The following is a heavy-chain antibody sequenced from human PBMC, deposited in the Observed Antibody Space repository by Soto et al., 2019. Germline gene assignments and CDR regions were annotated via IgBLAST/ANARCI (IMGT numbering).Heavy chain of an antibody. CDR1: GFSLSTSGMC. J-gene: IGHJ6*02. V-gene: IGHV2-70*01. Sequence: SGPTLVNPTQTLTLTCTFSGFSLSTSGMCVSWIRQPPGEALEGLALIDWDDDKYYSTSLKTRLTISKDTSKNQVVLTMTNMDPVDTATYYCARIADCDYYYDSSGYQGLYGMDVWGQGTTVTVSS. D-gene: IGHD3-22*01. CDR3: ARIADCDYYYDSSGYQGLYGMDV. CDR2: IDWDDDK.